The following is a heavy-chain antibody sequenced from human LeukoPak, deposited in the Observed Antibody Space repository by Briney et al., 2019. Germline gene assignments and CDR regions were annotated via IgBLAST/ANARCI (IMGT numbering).Heavy chain of an antibody. J-gene: IGHJ4*02. D-gene: IGHD2-2*01. CDR3: AHRKATSWAHDY. V-gene: IGHV3-53*01. Sequence: GGSLRLSCAASGFTVSSSYMSWVRQAPGKGLEWVSVIYSGGSGSTYYADSVKGRFTISRDNSKNTLHLQMNSLRAEDTAVYYCAHRKATSWAHDYWGQGTLVTVSS. CDR2: IYSGGSGST. CDR1: GFTVSSSY.